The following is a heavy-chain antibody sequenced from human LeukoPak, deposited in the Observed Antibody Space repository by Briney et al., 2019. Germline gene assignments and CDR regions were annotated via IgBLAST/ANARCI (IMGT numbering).Heavy chain of an antibody. D-gene: IGHD3-9*01. CDR2: IYYSGST. V-gene: IGHV4-59*01. CDR1: GGSISSYY. J-gene: IGHJ5*02. CDR3: ARAGDLLRYFDWPPRFDP. Sequence: SETLSLTCTVSGGSISSYYWSWLRQPPGKGLEWIGYIYYSGSTNYNPSLKSRVTLSVDTSKNQFSLKLSSVTAADTAVYYCARAGDLLRYFDWPPRFDPWGQGTLVTVSS.